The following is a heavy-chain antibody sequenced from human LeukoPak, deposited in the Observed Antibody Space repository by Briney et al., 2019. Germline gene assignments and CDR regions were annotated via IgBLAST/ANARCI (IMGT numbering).Heavy chain of an antibody. D-gene: IGHD6-6*01. CDR1: GGSLSGYY. V-gene: IGHV4-39*01. CDR2: IYYSGST. J-gene: IGHJ4*02. Sequence: PSETLSLTCAVYGGSLSGYYWGWIRQPPGKGLEWIGSIYYSGSTYYNPSLKSRVTISVDTSKNQFSLKLSSVTAADTAVYYCARPGMYSSSSLDYWGQGTLVTVSS. CDR3: ARPGMYSSSSLDY.